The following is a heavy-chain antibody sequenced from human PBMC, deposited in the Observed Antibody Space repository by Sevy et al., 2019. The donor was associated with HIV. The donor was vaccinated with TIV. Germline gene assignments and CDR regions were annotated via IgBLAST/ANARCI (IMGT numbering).Heavy chain of an antibody. V-gene: IGHV3-23*01. CDR1: GFTFSSYA. J-gene: IGHJ4*02. CDR3: AKDRVWYDSSGYYLI. CDR2: ISGSGGST. Sequence: GGSLRLSCAASGFTFSSYAMSWVRQAPGKGLEWVSAISGSGGSTYYADSGKGRFTISRDNSKNTLYLQMNSLRAEDTAVYYCAKDRVWYDSSGYYLIWGQGTLVTVSS. D-gene: IGHD3-22*01.